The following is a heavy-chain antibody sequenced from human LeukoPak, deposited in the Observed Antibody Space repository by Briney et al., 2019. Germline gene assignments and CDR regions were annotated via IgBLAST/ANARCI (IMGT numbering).Heavy chain of an antibody. J-gene: IGHJ3*02. D-gene: IGHD1-26*01. V-gene: IGHV4-34*12. CDR1: GGSFSGYY. CDR2: IFYNGGP. CDR3: ASYSGTYSAFEI. Sequence: PSETLSLTCAVYGGSFSGYYWSWIRQSPGRGLEWLGNIFYNGGPYYNPSFKSRVAISVDTSKNHFSLTLNAVTAADTAVYYCASYSGTYSAFEIWGQGTPVTVSS.